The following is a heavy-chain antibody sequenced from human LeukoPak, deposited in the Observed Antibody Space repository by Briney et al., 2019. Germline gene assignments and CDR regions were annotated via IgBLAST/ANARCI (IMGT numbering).Heavy chain of an antibody. CDR1: GFTLSSYS. Sequence: GGSLRLSCAASGFTLSSYSMNWVRQAPGKGLEWVSSISSSSSYIYYADSVKGRFTISRDNAKNSLYLQMNSLRAEDTAVYYCARGRGSYYYDSSGYGGYWGRGTLVTVSS. V-gene: IGHV3-21*01. J-gene: IGHJ4*02. CDR2: ISSSSSYI. D-gene: IGHD3-22*01. CDR3: ARGRGSYYYDSSGYGGY.